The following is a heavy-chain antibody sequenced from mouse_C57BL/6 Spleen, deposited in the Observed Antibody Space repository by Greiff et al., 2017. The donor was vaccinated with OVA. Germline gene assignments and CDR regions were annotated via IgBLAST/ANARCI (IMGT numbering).Heavy chain of an antibody. D-gene: IGHD2-4*01. J-gene: IGHJ2*01. CDR3: ASPIYYDYDGGLSFDY. Sequence: VKLMESGPELVKPGASVKLSCKASGYTFTSYDINWVKQRPGQGLEWIGWIYPRDGSTTYNEKFKGKATLTVDTSSSTAYMELHSLTSEDSAVYFCASPIYYDYDGGLSFDYWGQGTTLTVSS. V-gene: IGHV1-85*01. CDR1: GYTFTSYD. CDR2: IYPRDGST.